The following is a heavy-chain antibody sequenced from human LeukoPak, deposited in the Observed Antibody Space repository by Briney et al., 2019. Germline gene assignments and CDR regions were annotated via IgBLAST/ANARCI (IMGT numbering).Heavy chain of an antibody. CDR3: ARDGTAPGVYFDY. CDR2: INQDGSEK. CDR1: GFTFSSYA. V-gene: IGHV3-7*03. J-gene: IGHJ4*02. D-gene: IGHD6-13*01. Sequence: GGSLRLSCAASGFTFSSYAMHWVRQAPGKGLEWVANINQDGSEKYYVDSVKGRFTISRDNAKNSLYLQMNSLRAEDTAVYYCARDGTAPGVYFDYWGQGTLVTVSS.